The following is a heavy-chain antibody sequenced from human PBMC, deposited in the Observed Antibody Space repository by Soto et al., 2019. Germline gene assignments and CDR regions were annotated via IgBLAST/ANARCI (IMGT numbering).Heavy chain of an antibody. V-gene: IGHV1-8*01. CDR2: MDPNSGNT. Sequence: ASVKVSCKASGYTFTIYDINWVRQATGQGLEWMGWMDPNSGNTGYAQKFQGRVTMTRNTSISTAYMELSSLRSEDTAVYYCARRTKRDRILDYWGQGTLVTVSS. J-gene: IGHJ4*02. D-gene: IGHD3-3*01. CDR1: GYTFTIYD. CDR3: ARRTKRDRILDY.